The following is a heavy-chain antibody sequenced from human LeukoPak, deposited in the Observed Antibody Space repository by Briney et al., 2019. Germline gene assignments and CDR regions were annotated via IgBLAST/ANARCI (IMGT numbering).Heavy chain of an antibody. Sequence: GGSLRLSCAASGFXFSSYAISWVRQAPGKGLEYVSTISSNGGNIYYADSVKGRFTISRDNSKNTLHLQMSSLRPDDTAVYYCVREWYSAMYWGQGTLVTVSS. CDR1: GFXFSSYA. D-gene: IGHD1-1*01. CDR2: ISSNGGNI. CDR3: VREWYSAMY. V-gene: IGHV3-64D*06. J-gene: IGHJ4*02.